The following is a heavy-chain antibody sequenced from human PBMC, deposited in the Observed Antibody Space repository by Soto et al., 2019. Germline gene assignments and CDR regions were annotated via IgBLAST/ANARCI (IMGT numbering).Heavy chain of an antibody. J-gene: IGHJ5*02. CDR3: TTLRLNP. CDR2: INPNNGVT. V-gene: IGHV1-2*02. Sequence: QVQLVQSGAEVKKPGASVKVSCKASGYTFTAFYMNWVRQAPGQGIEWMGSINPNNGVTRHAQKFQDRVTMTRDTSINTAYMELTRLTSDDTAVYYCTTLRLNPWGQGTLVTVSS. CDR1: GYTFTAFY.